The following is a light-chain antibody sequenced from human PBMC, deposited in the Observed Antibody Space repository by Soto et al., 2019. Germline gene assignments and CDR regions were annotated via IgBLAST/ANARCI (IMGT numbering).Light chain of an antibody. CDR1: SSNIGSNY. J-gene: IGLJ2*01. CDR2: DNT. V-gene: IGLV1-51*01. CDR3: GTWDITQTAVL. Sequence: QSVLTQPPSVSAAPGQKVTISCSGSSSNIGSNYVSWYQHLPGTAPKLLIYDNTKRPSGIPDRFSGSKSGTSATLDITGLQTGDEADYYCGTWDITQTAVLFGGGTKVTVL.